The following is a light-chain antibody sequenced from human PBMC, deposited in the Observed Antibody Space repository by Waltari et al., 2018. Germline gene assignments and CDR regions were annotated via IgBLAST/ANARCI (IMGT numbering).Light chain of an antibody. CDR1: SSDVGGYNY. J-gene: IGLJ3*02. CDR3: SSYTSSSIWV. V-gene: IGLV2-14*01. Sequence: QSALTQPASVSGSPGQSITISCTGTSSDVGGYNYVSWYHQHPVKAPKLMIYEVSNRPSGVSNRFSGSKSGNTASLTISGLKAEDEADYYCSSYTSSSIWVFGGGTKLTVL. CDR2: EVS.